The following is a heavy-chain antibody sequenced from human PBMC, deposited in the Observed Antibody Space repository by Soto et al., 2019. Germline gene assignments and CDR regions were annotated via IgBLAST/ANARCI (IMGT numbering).Heavy chain of an antibody. D-gene: IGHD6-13*01. V-gene: IGHV3-23*01. Sequence: GGSLRLSCAASGFTFSSYAMSWVRQAPGKGLEWVSAISGSGGCKYYADSVKGRFTISRDNSKNTLYLQMNSLRAEDTAVYYCAKQGEHIAAADPLGIYYYYMDVWGKGTTVTVSS. CDR2: ISGSGGCK. J-gene: IGHJ6*03. CDR1: GFTFSSYA. CDR3: AKQGEHIAAADPLGIYYYYMDV.